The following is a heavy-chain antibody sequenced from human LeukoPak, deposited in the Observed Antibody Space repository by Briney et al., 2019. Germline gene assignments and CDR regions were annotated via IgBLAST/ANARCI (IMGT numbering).Heavy chain of an antibody. Sequence: SETLSLTCAVYGGSFSGYYWSWIRQPPGKGLEWIGYIYHSGSTYYNSSLKSRVTISVDRSKNQFSLKLNSVTAADTAVYYCARSPGDYDAFDIWGQGTMVTVSS. D-gene: IGHD4-17*01. J-gene: IGHJ3*02. CDR2: IYHSGST. V-gene: IGHV4-30-2*01. CDR3: ARSPGDYDAFDI. CDR1: GGSFSGYY.